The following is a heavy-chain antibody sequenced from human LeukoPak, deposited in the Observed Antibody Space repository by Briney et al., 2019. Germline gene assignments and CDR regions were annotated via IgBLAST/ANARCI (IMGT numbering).Heavy chain of an antibody. CDR1: GGSISSYY. D-gene: IGHD6-13*01. CDR3: ARESHSSSWYYFDY. V-gene: IGHV4-59*12. CDR2: IYYSGGT. Sequence: QSSETLSLTCTVSGGSISSYYWSWIRQPPGKGLEWIGYIYYSGGTNYNPSLKSRVTISVDTSKNQFSLKLSSVTAADTAVYYCARESHSSSWYYFDYWGQGTLVTVSS. J-gene: IGHJ4*02.